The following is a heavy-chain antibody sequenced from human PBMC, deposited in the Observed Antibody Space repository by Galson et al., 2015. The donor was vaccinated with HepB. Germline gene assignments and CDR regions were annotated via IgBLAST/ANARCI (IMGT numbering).Heavy chain of an antibody. CDR3: TRESRYDSYYDFWSGYGYYYYMDV. J-gene: IGHJ6*03. Sequence: SLRLSCAASGFTFGDYAMSWFRQAPGKGLEWVGFIRSKAYGGTTEYAASVKGRFTISRDDSKSIAYLQMNSLKTEDSAVYYCTRESRYDSYYDFWSGYGYYYYMDVWGKGTTVTVSS. CDR1: GFTFGDYA. D-gene: IGHD3-3*01. V-gene: IGHV3-49*03. CDR2: IRSKAYGGTT.